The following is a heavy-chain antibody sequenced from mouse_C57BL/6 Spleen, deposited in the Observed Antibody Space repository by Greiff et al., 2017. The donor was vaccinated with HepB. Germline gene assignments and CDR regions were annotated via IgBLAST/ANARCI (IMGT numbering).Heavy chain of an antibody. D-gene: IGHD1-1*01. J-gene: IGHJ2*01. Sequence: EVMLVESGGGLVQPGGSMKLSCVASGFTFSNYWMNWVRQSPEKGLEWVAQIRLKSDNYATHYAESVKGRFTISRDDSKSSVYLQMNNLRAEDTGIYYCTGEFITTEVDYWGQGTTLTVSS. CDR1: GFTFSNYW. V-gene: IGHV6-3*01. CDR3: TGEFITTEVDY. CDR2: IRLKSDNYAT.